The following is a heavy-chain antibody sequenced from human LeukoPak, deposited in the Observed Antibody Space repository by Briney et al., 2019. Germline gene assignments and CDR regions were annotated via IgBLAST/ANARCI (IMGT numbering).Heavy chain of an antibody. Sequence: GGSLRLSCAASGFAFSNYGMNWVRHAPGKGLEWVSGITCSGGTTYYADSVKGRFTISRDNSKNTLYLQMNSPRAEDTAAYYCAKDGNGARFEHWAQGTLVSVSS. CDR1: GFAFSNYG. J-gene: IGHJ1*01. D-gene: IGHD4-23*01. V-gene: IGHV3-23*01. CDR3: AKDGNGARFEH. CDR2: ITCSGGTT.